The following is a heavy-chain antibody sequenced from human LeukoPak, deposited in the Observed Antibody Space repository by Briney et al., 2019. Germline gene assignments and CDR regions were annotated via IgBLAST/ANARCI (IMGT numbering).Heavy chain of an antibody. D-gene: IGHD4-11*01. CDR2: IYYSGST. Sequence: PSETLSLTCIVSGGSTSSSSYYWGWIRQPPGKGLEWIGSIYYSGSTYYNPSLKSRVTISVDTSKNQFSLKLSSVTAADTAVYYCARHLTVSGYYYYMDVWGKGTTVTVSS. CDR3: ARHLTVSGYYYYMDV. CDR1: GGSTSSSSYY. V-gene: IGHV4-39*01. J-gene: IGHJ6*03.